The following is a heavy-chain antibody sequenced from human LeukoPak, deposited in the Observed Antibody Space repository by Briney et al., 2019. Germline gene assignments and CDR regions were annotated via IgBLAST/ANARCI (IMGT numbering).Heavy chain of an antibody. D-gene: IGHD2-2*02. CDR3: AKDSPLVGYTRDWSSNSFDH. CDR2: VTGEGSTT. J-gene: IGHJ4*02. V-gene: IGHV3-23*01. CDR1: GFTFTYSA. Sequence: SGGSLRLSCAASGFTFTYSAMSSVRQAPGKGLEWVSSVTGEGSTTYCGNSVKGRSTISRHNSKNTVYLQPNGLRADDTAVYYCAKDSPLVGYTRDWSSNSFDHWGQGTLVTVSS.